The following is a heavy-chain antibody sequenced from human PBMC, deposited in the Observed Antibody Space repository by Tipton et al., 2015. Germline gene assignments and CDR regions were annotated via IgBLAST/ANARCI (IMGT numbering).Heavy chain of an antibody. J-gene: IGHJ3*02. CDR1: GYSFTNYW. CDR2: ISPDDSET. CDR3: ARMYYYDSSGRDAFDI. D-gene: IGHD3-22*01. Sequence: VQLVQSGVEVTKPGESLKISCKGSGYSFTNYWIAWVRQMPGRGLEWMGIISPDDSETRYSPSFQGQVTISADKSISTAYLQWSSLKASDTAMYYCARMYYYDSSGRDAFDIWGQGTMVTVSS. V-gene: IGHV5-51*01.